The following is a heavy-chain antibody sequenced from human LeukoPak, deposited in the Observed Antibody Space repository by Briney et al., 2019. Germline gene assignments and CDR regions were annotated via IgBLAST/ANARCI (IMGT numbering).Heavy chain of an antibody. V-gene: IGHV4-59*12. CDR1: GGSISSYY. CDR3: ARENDPGGFDY. CDR2: IYYSGST. Sequence: SETLSLTCTVSGGSISSYYWSWIRQPPGKGLEWIGYIYYSGSTYYNPSLKSRVTISVDTSKNQFSLKLSSVTAADTAVYYCARENDPGGFDYWGQGTLVTVSS. J-gene: IGHJ4*02. D-gene: IGHD1-1*01.